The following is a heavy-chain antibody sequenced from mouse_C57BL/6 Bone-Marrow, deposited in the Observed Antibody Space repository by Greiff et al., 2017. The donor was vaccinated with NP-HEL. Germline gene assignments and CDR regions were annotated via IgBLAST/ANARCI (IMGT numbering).Heavy chain of an antibody. Sequence: EVKLVESGGGLVQPGGSLKLSCAASGFTFSDYGMAWVRQAPRKGPEWVAFISNLAYSIYYADTVTGRFTISRENAKNTLYLEMSSLRSEDTAMYYCARRRRGDYWGQGTTLTVSS. CDR3: ARRRRGDY. V-gene: IGHV5-15*01. CDR1: GFTFSDYG. J-gene: IGHJ2*01. CDR2: ISNLAYSI.